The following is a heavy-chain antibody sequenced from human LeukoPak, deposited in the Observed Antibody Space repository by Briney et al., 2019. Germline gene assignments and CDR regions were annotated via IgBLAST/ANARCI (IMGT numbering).Heavy chain of an antibody. CDR1: GYTFTGYY. CDR2: INPNNGGT. CDR3: ARGAYTAMVNFYYYYMDV. V-gene: IGHV1-2*02. J-gene: IGHJ6*03. D-gene: IGHD5-18*01. Sequence: ASVKVSCKASGYTFTGYYMHWVRQAPGQGLEWMGWINPNNGGTNYAQKFQGRVTMTRDTSISTAYMELSRLTSDDTAVYYCARGAYTAMVNFYYYYMDVWGKGTTVTVSS.